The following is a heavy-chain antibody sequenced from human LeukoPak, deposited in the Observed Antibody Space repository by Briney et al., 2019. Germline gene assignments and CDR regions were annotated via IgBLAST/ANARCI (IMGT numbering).Heavy chain of an antibody. CDR3: ARWANTIDY. CDR1: GFTFSGYW. J-gene: IGHJ4*02. V-gene: IGHV3-7*01. CDR2: IKQDGSEE. Sequence: GGSLRLPCAASGFTFSGYWMRWVRQTPGKGLEWVANIKQDGSEEYYVDSVKGRFTISRDNAKNSLYLQMNSLRGEDTAVYYCARWANTIDYWGQGTLVTVSS.